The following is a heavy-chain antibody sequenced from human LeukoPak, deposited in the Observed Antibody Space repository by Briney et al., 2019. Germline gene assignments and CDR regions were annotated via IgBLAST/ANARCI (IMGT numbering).Heavy chain of an antibody. CDR3: ARDVPGSIGTTARFDP. CDR1: GYTSRTCG. Sequence: ASVKVSCKSSGYTSRTCGISWMRQAPGQGLEWMGWISFHNGNTNYAQKFHGRLTMTTDTSTSTAYMELRSLRSDDTGVYYCARDVPGSIGTTARFDPWGQGTLVTVSS. J-gene: IGHJ5*02. CDR2: ISFHNGNT. V-gene: IGHV1-18*01. D-gene: IGHD1-1*01.